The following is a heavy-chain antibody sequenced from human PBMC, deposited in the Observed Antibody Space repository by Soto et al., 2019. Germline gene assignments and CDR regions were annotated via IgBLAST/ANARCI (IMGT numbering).Heavy chain of an antibody. Sequence: GGSLRLSCAASGFTFSSYAMSWVRQAPGKGLEWVSAISGSGGSTYYADSVKGRFTISRDNSKNTLYLQMNSLRAEDTAVYYCAKSPRGYSGYDPVLYFDYWGQGTLVTVSS. CDR3: AKSPRGYSGYDPVLYFDY. V-gene: IGHV3-23*01. D-gene: IGHD5-12*01. CDR2: ISGSGGST. CDR1: GFTFSSYA. J-gene: IGHJ4*02.